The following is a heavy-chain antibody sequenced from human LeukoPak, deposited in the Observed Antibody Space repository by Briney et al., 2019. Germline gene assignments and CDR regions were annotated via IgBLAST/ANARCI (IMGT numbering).Heavy chain of an antibody. V-gene: IGHV4-59*01. CDR2: IYYSGST. CDR3: ARWIPSGSSFDY. J-gene: IGHJ4*02. D-gene: IGHD2-15*01. CDR1: GGSISGNY. Sequence: PSETLSLTCTVSGGSISGNYWSWIRQPPRKGLEWFGYIYYSGSTYYNPSLKSRVTISAETSKNQFSLRLNSVTAADTAMYYCARWIPSGSSFDYWGQGNLVTVSS.